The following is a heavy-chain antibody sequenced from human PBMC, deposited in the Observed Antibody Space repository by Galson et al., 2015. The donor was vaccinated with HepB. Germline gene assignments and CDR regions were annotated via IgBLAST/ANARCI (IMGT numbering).Heavy chain of an antibody. J-gene: IGHJ4*02. CDR3: VKLPSGYSIDY. CDR2: IYYSGST. CDR1: GGSISSGSYY. D-gene: IGHD3-22*01. Sequence: ETLSLTCTVSGGSISSGSYYWGWIRQPPGKGLEWIGCIYYSGSTYYNPSLKSRVSISVDTSKNQFSLKLNSVTAADTAVYYCVKLPSGYSIDYWGQGALVTVSS. V-gene: IGHV4-39*07.